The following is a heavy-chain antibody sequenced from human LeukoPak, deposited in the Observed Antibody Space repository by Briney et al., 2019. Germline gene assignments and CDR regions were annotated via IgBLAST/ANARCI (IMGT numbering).Heavy chain of an antibody. CDR3: ARDRVVPADWYFDL. CDR2: IIPILGIA. J-gene: IGHJ2*01. CDR1: GGTFSSYT. D-gene: IGHD2-2*01. V-gene: IGHV1-69*04. Sequence: ASVKVSCKASGGTFSSYTISWVRQAPGQGLEWRGRIIPILGIANYAKKFQGRVTITADKCTSTAYMERSSLRSEDTAVYYCARDRVVPADWYFDLWGRGTLVTVSS.